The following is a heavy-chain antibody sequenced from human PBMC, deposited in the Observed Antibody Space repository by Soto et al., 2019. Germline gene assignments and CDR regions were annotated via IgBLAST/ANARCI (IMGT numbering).Heavy chain of an antibody. V-gene: IGHV2-5*02. CDR2: IYWDDDK. CDR1: GFSLSTSGVG. Sequence: QITLKESGPTLVKPTQTLTLTCTFSGFSLSTSGVGVGWIRQPPGKALEWLALIYWDDDKRYSPSLKSRLTNTKDSSKNQWVRTLTNMDHVDTATYYCAHRQVGHDYVSGSYRILGAFDIWGQGTMVTVSS. J-gene: IGHJ3*02. CDR3: AHRQVGHDYVSGSYRILGAFDI. D-gene: IGHD3-16*02.